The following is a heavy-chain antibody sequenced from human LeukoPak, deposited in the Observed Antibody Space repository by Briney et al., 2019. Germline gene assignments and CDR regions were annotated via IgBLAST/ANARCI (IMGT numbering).Heavy chain of an antibody. CDR1: GYTFTGYY. J-gene: IGHJ6*02. D-gene: IGHD1-26*01. Sequence: ASVNVSCKASGYTFTGYYMHWVRQAPGKGLEWMGWINPNSGGTNYAQKFQGRVTMTRDTSISTAYMELSRLRSDDTAVYYCARDLEWELLYGMEGWGQGTTVTVSS. V-gene: IGHV1-2*02. CDR2: INPNSGGT. CDR3: ARDLEWELLYGMEG.